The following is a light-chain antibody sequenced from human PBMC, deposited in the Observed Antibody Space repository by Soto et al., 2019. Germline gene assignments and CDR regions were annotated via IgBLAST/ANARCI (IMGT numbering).Light chain of an antibody. Sequence: QSALTQPASLSGSPGQSITISCTGTSSDIGAYDYVSWFQQHPGKAPKLMISEVNNRPSGVSNRFSGSKSGNTAYLTISGLQVEDEAEYYCSSYTASSPYVFGSGTKVTVL. CDR3: SSYTASSPYV. CDR2: EVN. V-gene: IGLV2-14*01. CDR1: SSDIGAYDY. J-gene: IGLJ1*01.